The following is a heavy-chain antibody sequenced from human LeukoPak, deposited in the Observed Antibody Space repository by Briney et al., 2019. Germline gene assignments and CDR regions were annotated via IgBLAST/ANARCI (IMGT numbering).Heavy chain of an antibody. CDR3: ARALRSFWDYDSSGYYYDWFDP. CDR1: GYTLTDYY. D-gene: IGHD3-22*01. Sequence: ASVKVTCKASGYTLTDYYMHWVRQAPGQGLEWMGWINPNSGGTNYAQKFQGRVTMTRDTSISTAYMELSRLRSDDTAVYYCARALRSFWDYDSSGYYYDWFDPWGQGTLVTVSS. CDR2: INPNSGGT. V-gene: IGHV1-2*02. J-gene: IGHJ5*02.